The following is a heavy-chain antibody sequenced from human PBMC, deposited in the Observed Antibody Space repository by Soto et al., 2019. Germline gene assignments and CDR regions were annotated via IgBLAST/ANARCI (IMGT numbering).Heavy chain of an antibody. Sequence: QVQLQESGPGLVKPSETLSLTCTVSGGSISSYYWTWIRQPPGKGLEWIGFMYNSGSTHYNPSLTSRVTRSLDTSKNQFSLTLRSVPAADTAVYYCASMGYHYGSGSYPLDYWGQGTLVTVSS. CDR1: GGSISSYY. V-gene: IGHV4-59*08. CDR3: ASMGYHYGSGSYPLDY. J-gene: IGHJ4*02. CDR2: MYNSGST. D-gene: IGHD3-10*01.